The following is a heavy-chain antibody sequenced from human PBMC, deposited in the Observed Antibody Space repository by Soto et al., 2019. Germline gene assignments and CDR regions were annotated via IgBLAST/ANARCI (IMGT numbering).Heavy chain of an antibody. Sequence: EVQLVESGGDLVRPGGALTLTCATAGFTFTKAWMNWVRQAPGGGLEWIGRIKTTADGGTTDFAAPVRGRFAISRDDSRNTLYLHMNSLKSDDTAVYYCTTLGHRRLLIDDYWGQGTLVTVSS. CDR1: GFTFTKAW. V-gene: IGHV3-15*01. CDR2: IKTTADGGTT. D-gene: IGHD2-21*01. J-gene: IGHJ4*02. CDR3: TTLGHRRLLIDDY.